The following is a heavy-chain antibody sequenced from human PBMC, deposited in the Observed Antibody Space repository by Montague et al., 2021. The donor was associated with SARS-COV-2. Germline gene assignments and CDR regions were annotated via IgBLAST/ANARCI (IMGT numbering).Heavy chain of an antibody. CDR2: ISISSYI. CDR1: GFTFSSYS. Sequence: SLRLSCAASGFTFSSYSMNWVRQAPGKGLEWVSSISISSYIYYADSVKGRFTISRDNAKNSLYLQMNSLRAEDTAVYYCARGIRITMVRGVTIDYWGQGTLVTVSS. J-gene: IGHJ4*02. D-gene: IGHD3-10*01. V-gene: IGHV3-21*01. CDR3: ARGIRITMVRGVTIDY.